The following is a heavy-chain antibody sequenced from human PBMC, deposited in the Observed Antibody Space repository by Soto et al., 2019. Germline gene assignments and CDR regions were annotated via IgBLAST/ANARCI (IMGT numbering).Heavy chain of an antibody. J-gene: IGHJ3*02. CDR2: ISGSGGST. D-gene: IGHD1-26*01. V-gene: IGHV3-23*01. CDR3: ASGRVLDAFYI. Sequence: GGSLRLSCAASGFTFSSYVMNWVRQAPGKGLEWVSTISGSGGSTYYADSVEGRFTFSRDNAKNSLYLQMNSLRAEDTALVYCASGRVLDAFYIWGQGTMVSGSS. CDR1: GFTFSSYV.